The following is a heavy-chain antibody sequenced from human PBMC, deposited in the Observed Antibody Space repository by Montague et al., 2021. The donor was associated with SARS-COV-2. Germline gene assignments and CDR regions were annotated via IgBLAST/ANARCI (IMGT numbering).Heavy chain of an antibody. J-gene: IGHJ6*02. CDR3: ARDYDILTGYYNDHYYYYGMDV. Sequence: SLRLSCAASGFTFDDYGMGWVRQAPGKGLEWVSGINWNGGSTGYADSVKGRFTISRDNAKNSLYLQMNSLRAEDTALYYCARDYDILTGYYNDHYYYYGMDVWGQGTTVTVSS. CDR2: INWNGGST. V-gene: IGHV3-20*04. D-gene: IGHD3-9*01. CDR1: GFTFDDYG.